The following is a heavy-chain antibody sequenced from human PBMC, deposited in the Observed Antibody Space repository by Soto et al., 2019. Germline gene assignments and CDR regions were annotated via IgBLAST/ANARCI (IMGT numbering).Heavy chain of an antibody. V-gene: IGHV3-23*01. J-gene: IGHJ4*02. D-gene: IGHD6-13*01. CDR2: ISGSGGST. CDR1: GFTFSSYA. CDR3: APRGSSSWYWDDY. Sequence: EVQLLESGGGLVQPGGSLRLSCAASGFTFSSYAMSWVRQAPGKGLEWVSAISGSGGSTYYADSVKGRFTISRDNSKNTLYLQMNRLRAEDTAVDYCAPRGSSSWYWDDYWGQGTLVTVSS.